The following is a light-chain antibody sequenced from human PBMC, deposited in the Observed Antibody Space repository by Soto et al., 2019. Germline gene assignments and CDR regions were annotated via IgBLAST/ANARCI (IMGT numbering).Light chain of an antibody. CDR2: EVR. J-gene: IGLJ3*02. CDR3: CSYTSTSTLWV. Sequence: QSALTQPASVSGSPGQSITISCTGTSSDVGGYNYVSWYQQHPGKAPKLMIYEVRNRPSGVSSRFSGAKSGNTASLTISGLQAEDEADYYCCSYTSTSTLWVFGGGTQLTVL. CDR1: SSDVGGYNY. V-gene: IGLV2-14*01.